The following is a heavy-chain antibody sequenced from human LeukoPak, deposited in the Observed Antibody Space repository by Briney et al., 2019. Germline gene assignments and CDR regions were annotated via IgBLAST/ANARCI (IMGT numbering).Heavy chain of an antibody. V-gene: IGHV4-4*07. CDR2: IYTSGST. CDR3: ARAPYSSSWYYFDY. J-gene: IGHJ4*02. D-gene: IGHD6-13*01. CDR1: GGSISSYY. Sequence: SETLSLTCTVSGGSISSYYWSWIRQPAEKGLEWIGRIYTSGSTNYNPSLKSRVTMSVDTSKNQFSLKLSSVTAADTAVYYCARAPYSSSWYYFDYWGQGTLVTVSS.